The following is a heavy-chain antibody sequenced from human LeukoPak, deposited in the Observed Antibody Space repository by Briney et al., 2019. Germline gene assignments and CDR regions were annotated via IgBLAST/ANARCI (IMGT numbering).Heavy chain of an antibody. Sequence: PGGSLRLSCAASGFTFSSYEMNWVRQAPGKGLEWVSYISSSGSTIYYADSVKGRFTISRDNAKNSLYLQMNSLRAEDTAVYYCAAMVAATGFDYWGQGTLVTVSS. CDR2: ISSSGSTI. J-gene: IGHJ4*02. V-gene: IGHV3-48*03. CDR1: GFTFSSYE. D-gene: IGHD2-15*01. CDR3: AAMVAATGFDY.